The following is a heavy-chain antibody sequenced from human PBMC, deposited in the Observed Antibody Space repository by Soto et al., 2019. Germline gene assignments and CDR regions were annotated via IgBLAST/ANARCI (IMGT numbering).Heavy chain of an antibody. CDR2: ISSSGSTI. Sequence: QVQLVEAGGGVVKPGGSLRLACAASGFTFSDYYMSWIRQAPGKGLEGGSYISSSGSTIYYGDSVKGRFTISRDNAKNSLYLQMNSLRAEETDVYYCAPLIDWSVRHYMEVWGKGTMVTVSS. V-gene: IGHV3-11*01. D-gene: IGHD3-9*01. J-gene: IGHJ6*03. CDR3: APLIDWSVRHYMEV. CDR1: GFTFSDYY.